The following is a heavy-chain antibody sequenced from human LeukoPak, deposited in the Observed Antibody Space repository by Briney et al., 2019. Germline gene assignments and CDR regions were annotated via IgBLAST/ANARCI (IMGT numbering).Heavy chain of an antibody. J-gene: IGHJ5*02. CDR1: GGSISSYY. Sequence: SETLSLTCTVSGGSISSYYWSWIRQPAGKGLEWIGRIYTSGSPNYNPSLKSRVTISVDTSKNQFSLKLSSVTAADTAVYYCARAQEEQWLFHRFDPWGQGTLVTVSS. V-gene: IGHV4-4*07. CDR3: ARAQEEQWLFHRFDP. CDR2: IYTSGSP. D-gene: IGHD6-19*01.